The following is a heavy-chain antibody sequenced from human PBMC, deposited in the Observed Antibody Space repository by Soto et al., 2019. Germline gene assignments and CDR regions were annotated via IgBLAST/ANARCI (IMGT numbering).Heavy chain of an antibody. D-gene: IGHD2-2*01. Sequence: ASVKVSCKASGYTFTSYYMHWVRQAPGQGLEWMGIITPSGGSTSYAQKFQGRVTMTRDTSTSTVYMELSSLRSEDTAVYYCARGAVYCSSTSCYSYYYYGMDVWGQGTTVTVS. CDR1: GYTFTSYY. CDR3: ARGAVYCSSTSCYSYYYYGMDV. V-gene: IGHV1-46*01. CDR2: ITPSGGST. J-gene: IGHJ6*02.